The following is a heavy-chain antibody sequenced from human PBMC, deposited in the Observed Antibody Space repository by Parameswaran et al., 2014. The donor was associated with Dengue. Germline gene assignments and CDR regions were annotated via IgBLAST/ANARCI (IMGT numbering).Heavy chain of an antibody. D-gene: IGHD4-17*01. V-gene: IGHV1-2*02. Sequence: WVRQAPGQGLEWMGWINPNSGGTNYAQKFQGRVTMTRDTSISTAYMELSRLRSDDTAVYYCARDTTVTRDAFDIWGQGTMVTVSS. CDR2: INPNSGGT. CDR3: ARDTTVTRDAFDI. J-gene: IGHJ3*02.